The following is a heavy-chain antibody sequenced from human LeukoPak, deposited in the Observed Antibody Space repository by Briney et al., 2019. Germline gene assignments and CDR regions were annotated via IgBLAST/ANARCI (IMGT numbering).Heavy chain of an antibody. D-gene: IGHD3-22*01. J-gene: IGHJ4*02. Sequence: GGSLRLSCAVSGFTFSSYTMNWVRQTPGKGLEWVSSISSSGSYIYYADSVKGRFTISRDNVRNSLYLQMNSLKTEDTAVYYCTTRWDYYDYSAYYFVDYWGQGTLVTVSS. CDR1: GFTFSSYT. V-gene: IGHV3-21*03. CDR3: TTRWDYYDYSAYYFVDY. CDR2: ISSSGSYI.